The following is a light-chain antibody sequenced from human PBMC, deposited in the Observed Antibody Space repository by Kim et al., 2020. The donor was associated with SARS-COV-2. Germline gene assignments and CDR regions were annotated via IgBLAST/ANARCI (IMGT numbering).Light chain of an antibody. CDR3: NSRDSSGNHWV. CDR1: SLRSYY. Sequence: SSELTQDPAVSVALGQTVRITCQGDSLRSYYASWYQQKPGQATVLVIYGKNNRHSGIPDRFSGSSSGNTASLTITGAQAGDEADYYCNSRDSSGNHWVFG. J-gene: IGLJ3*02. CDR2: GKN. V-gene: IGLV3-19*01.